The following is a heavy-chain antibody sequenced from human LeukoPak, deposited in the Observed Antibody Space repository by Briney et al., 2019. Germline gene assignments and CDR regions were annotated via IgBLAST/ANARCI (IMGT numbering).Heavy chain of an antibody. D-gene: IGHD3-22*01. J-gene: IGHJ4*02. V-gene: IGHV4-59*08. Sequence: PSETLSLTCTVSGGSISSYYWSWIRQPPGRGLEWIGYIYYSGSTNYNPSLKSRVTISVDTSKNQFSLKLSSVTAADTAVYYCARLDRYYFDYWGQGTLVTVSS. CDR1: GGSISSYY. CDR3: ARLDRYYFDY. CDR2: IYYSGST.